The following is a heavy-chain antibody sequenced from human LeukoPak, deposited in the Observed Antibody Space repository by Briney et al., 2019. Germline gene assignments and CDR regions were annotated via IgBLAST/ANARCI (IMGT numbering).Heavy chain of an antibody. CDR1: GYTFTGYY. Sequence: ASVKVSCKASGYTFTGYYMHWVRQAPGQGLEWMGWINPNSGGTNYAQKFQGRVTMTRDTSISTAYMELSRLRSDDTAVYYCAREWWKLYYLTETYYFDYWGQGTLVTVSS. D-gene: IGHD2-8*01. J-gene: IGHJ4*02. CDR2: INPNSGGT. V-gene: IGHV1-2*02. CDR3: AREWWKLYYLTETYYFDY.